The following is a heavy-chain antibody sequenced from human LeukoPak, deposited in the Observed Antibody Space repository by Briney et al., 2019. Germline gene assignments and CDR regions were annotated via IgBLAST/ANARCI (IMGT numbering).Heavy chain of an antibody. J-gene: IGHJ6*03. CDR1: GFTFSSYG. V-gene: IGHV3-23*01. D-gene: IGHD3-10*01. CDR2: ISGSGGST. CDR3: AKESSGSYYPLYYYYMDV. Sequence: VGSLRLSCAASGFTFSSYGMSWVRQAPGKGLEWVSAISGSGGSTYYADSVKGRFTISRDNSKNTLYLQMNSLRAEDTAVYYCAKESSGSYYPLYYYYMDVWGKGTTVTISS.